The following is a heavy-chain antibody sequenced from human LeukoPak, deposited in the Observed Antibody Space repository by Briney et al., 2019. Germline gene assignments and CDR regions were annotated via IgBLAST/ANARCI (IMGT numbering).Heavy chain of an antibody. V-gene: IGHV4-59*08. D-gene: IGHD6-19*01. Sequence: PSETLSLTCTVSGGSISGYYWSWIRQPPGKRLEWIGHIYYSGSANYNPSLKSRVTISVDTSKNQFSLKLSSVTAADTAVYYCATAVAGTALHFDYWGQGTLVTVSS. CDR3: ATAVAGTALHFDY. J-gene: IGHJ4*02. CDR2: IYYSGSA. CDR1: GGSISGYY.